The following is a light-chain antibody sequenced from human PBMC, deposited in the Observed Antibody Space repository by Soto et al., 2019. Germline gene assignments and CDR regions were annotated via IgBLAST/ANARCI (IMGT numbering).Light chain of an antibody. J-gene: IGLJ1*01. CDR2: YND. CDR3: AAWDDSLNAYV. CDR1: RSNIGNNA. V-gene: IGLV1-36*01. Sequence: QSVLTQPPSVSEAPRQRVTISCSGSRSNIGNNAVNWYQQLPGKAPKLLIYYNDLLPSGVSDRFSGSKSGTSASLAISGLQSEDEADYYCAAWDDSLNAYVFGTATKLTVL.